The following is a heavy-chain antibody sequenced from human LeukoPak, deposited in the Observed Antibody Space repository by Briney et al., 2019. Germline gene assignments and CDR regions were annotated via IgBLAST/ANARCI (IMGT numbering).Heavy chain of an antibody. CDR3: ARDRLKGERFRDNWFDP. J-gene: IGHJ5*02. Sequence: DSVTVSSQVSRPTSTGSYMHCVRQAPGQGIEWKGWIIPNSGRTNYAKSFQGRATITRDTPISTAYMGPSRLRSDDTAVYYCARDRLKGERFRDNWFDPWGQGTLVTVSS. CDR2: IIPNSGRT. CDR1: RPTSTGSY. V-gene: IGHV1-2*02. D-gene: IGHD2-21*01.